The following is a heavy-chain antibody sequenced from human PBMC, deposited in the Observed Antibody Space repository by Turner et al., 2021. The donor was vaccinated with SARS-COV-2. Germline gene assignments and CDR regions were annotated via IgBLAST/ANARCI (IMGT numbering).Heavy chain of an antibody. D-gene: IGHD6-19*01. CDR2: ISSSSSYI. J-gene: IGHJ5*02. Sequence: EVQLVESGGGLVKPGGSLRLSCAASGFTFSSYTMNWVRQAPGKGLEWVSSISSSSSYIYYADSVTGRFTISRDNAKNSLYLQMNSLRAEDTAVYYCVPEPGAGTHNWFDPWGQGTLVTVSS. CDR3: VPEPGAGTHNWFDP. V-gene: IGHV3-21*01. CDR1: GFTFSSYT.